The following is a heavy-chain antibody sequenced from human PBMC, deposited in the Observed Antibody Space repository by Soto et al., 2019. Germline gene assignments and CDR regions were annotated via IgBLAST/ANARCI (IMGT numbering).Heavy chain of an antibody. CDR1: GGSFSDYY. V-gene: IGHV4-34*01. J-gene: IGHJ4*02. CDR2: INHSGST. Sequence: QVQLQQWGAGLLKPSETLSLTCAVYGGSFSDYYWSWIRQPPGKGLEWIGEINHSGSTNYNPSLKSRVTLSVDTSKNQFSLNLSSVTAADTAVYSCARAETTMALYYFDYWGQGTLVTVSS. CDR3: ARAETTMALYYFDY. D-gene: IGHD5-18*01.